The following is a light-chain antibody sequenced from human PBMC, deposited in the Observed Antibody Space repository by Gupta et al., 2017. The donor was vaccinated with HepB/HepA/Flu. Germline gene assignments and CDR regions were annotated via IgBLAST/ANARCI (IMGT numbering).Light chain of an antibody. CDR2: AVS. J-gene: IGLJ2*01. CDR3: SSFTSTSSLAV. V-gene: IGLV2-14*01. Sequence: QSALTQPASVSGSPGQSITISCTGTRSDVSWYQQHPGKAPKLMIYAVSNRPARVSYRFSGSKSGDTASLTISGLQAEDEADYYCSSFTSTSSLAVFGGGTKVTVL. CDR1: RSDV.